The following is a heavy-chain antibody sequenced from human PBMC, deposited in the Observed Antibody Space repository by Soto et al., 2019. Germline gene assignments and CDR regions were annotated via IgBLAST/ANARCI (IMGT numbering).Heavy chain of an antibody. CDR1: GFTFSTYA. V-gene: IGHV3-23*01. CDR3: ARDKSRYRSGWHLDY. J-gene: IGHJ4*02. Sequence: GGSLRLSCAASGFTFSTYAVTWVRQAPGKGLERVSSITGSGGTTHHADSVKGRFTITRDNSQSTLYLQMKSLRAEDTAVYFCARDKSRYRSGWHLDYWGLGTLVTVSS. D-gene: IGHD6-19*01. CDR2: ITGSGGTT.